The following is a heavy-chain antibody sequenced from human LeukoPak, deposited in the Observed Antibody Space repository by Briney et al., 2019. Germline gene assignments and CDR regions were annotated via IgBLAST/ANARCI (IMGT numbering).Heavy chain of an antibody. J-gene: IGHJ5*02. CDR1: GYTFTSYY. CDR2: XNPSGGST. D-gene: IGHD2-15*01. CDR3: AREPWVAADGRSNWFDP. Sequence: ASVKVSCKASGYTFTSYYMHXXXXAPGQGLEWXGXXNPSGGSTSYAQKFQGRVTMTRDTSTSTVYMELSSLRSEDTAVYYCAREPWVAADGRSNWFDPWGQGTLVTVSS. V-gene: IGHV1-46*01.